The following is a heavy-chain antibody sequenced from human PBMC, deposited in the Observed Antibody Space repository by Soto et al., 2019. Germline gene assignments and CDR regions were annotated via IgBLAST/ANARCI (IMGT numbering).Heavy chain of an antibody. D-gene: IGHD6-19*01. Sequence: EVQLLESGGGLVQPGGSLRLSCAASGFTFSSYAMSWVRQAPGKGLEGVSASSGSGGSTYYADSVKSRFTISRENSKNTLSLQMNSLSAEDTAVYYCAKYSMAATSFDPWGQGTLVTVSS. CDR2: SSGSGGST. J-gene: IGHJ5*02. CDR1: GFTFSSYA. V-gene: IGHV3-23*01. CDR3: AKYSMAATSFDP.